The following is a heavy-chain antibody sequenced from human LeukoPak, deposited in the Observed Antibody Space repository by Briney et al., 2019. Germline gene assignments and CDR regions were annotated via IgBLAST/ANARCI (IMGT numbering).Heavy chain of an antibody. J-gene: IGHJ4*02. Sequence: SETLSLTYTVSGGSISSSSYYWGWIRQPPGKGLEWIGSIYYSGSTYYNPSLKSRVTISVDTSKNQFSLKLSSVTAADTAVYYCARTWIQLWLLYYWGQGTLVTVSS. D-gene: IGHD5-18*01. V-gene: IGHV4-39*01. CDR3: ARTWIQLWLLYY. CDR2: IYYSGST. CDR1: GGSISSSSYY.